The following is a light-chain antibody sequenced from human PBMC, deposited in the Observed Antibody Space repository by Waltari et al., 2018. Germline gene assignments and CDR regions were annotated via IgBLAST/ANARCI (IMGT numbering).Light chain of an antibody. CDR2: EVT. CDR3: CSYAGLGIYV. CDR1: SSDVGNYNL. V-gene: IGLV2-23*02. J-gene: IGLJ1*01. Sequence: QSGLTQPASVSGSPGQSITISCTGTSSDVGNYNLVSWYQQYPGKAPKLMVSEVTKRTSGVSDRFSGSKSGNTASLTIYGLQSEDEADYYCCSYAGLGIYVFGTGTKVTVL.